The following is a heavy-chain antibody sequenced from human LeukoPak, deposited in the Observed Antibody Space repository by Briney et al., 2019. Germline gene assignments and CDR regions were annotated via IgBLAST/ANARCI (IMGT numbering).Heavy chain of an antibody. Sequence: GGSLRLSCAGAGFTFSSYWMTWVRQAPGKGLDWVAYIKEDGSVKYYVGSVKGRFTVSRDNAKNSVYLQMNSLRAEDTAVYYCARIVYSSGCTDYWGQGTLVTVSS. V-gene: IGHV3-7*01. J-gene: IGHJ4*02. CDR1: GFTFSSYW. D-gene: IGHD6-25*01. CDR3: ARIVYSSGCTDY. CDR2: IKEDGSVK.